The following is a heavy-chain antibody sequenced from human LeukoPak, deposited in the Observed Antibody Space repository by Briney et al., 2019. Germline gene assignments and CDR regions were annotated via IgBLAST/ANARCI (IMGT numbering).Heavy chain of an antibody. CDR3: AGLGITMIGGV. V-gene: IGHV3-48*03. Sequence: PGGSLRLSCAASGFTLSNYEMNWVRQAPGKGLEWVSYISSSGSTIYYADSVKGRFTISRDNAKNSLYLQMNSLRAEDTAVYYCAGLGITMIGGVWGKGTTVTISS. CDR1: GFTLSNYE. J-gene: IGHJ6*04. D-gene: IGHD3-10*02. CDR2: ISSSGSTI.